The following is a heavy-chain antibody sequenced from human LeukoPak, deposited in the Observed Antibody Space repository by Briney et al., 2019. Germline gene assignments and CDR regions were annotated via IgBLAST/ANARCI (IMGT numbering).Heavy chain of an antibody. CDR1: GGSINSYY. J-gene: IGHJ4*02. CDR2: IYYSGST. D-gene: IGHD3-9*01. V-gene: IGHV4-59*01. CDR3: ARARDDILTGYYTPYFDY. Sequence: SETLSLTCTVSGGSINSYYWSWIRQPPGKGLEWIGYIYYSGSTNYNPSLKSRVTISVDTSKNQFSLKLSSVTAADTAVYYCARARDDILTGYYTPYFDYWGQGTLVTVSS.